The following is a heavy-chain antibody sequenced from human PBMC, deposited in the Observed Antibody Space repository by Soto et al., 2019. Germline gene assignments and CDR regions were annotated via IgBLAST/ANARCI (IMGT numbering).Heavy chain of an antibody. CDR1: GFTFSSYA. Sequence: QVQLVESGGGVVQPGRSLRLSCAASGFTFSSYAMHWVRQAPGKGLEWVAVISYDGSNKYYADSVKGRFTISRDNSKNTLYLQMNSLRAEDTAVYYCARDAGYYGFGDVLDYWGQGTLVTVSS. V-gene: IGHV3-30-3*01. CDR2: ISYDGSNK. J-gene: IGHJ4*02. CDR3: ARDAGYYGFGDVLDY. D-gene: IGHD3-10*01.